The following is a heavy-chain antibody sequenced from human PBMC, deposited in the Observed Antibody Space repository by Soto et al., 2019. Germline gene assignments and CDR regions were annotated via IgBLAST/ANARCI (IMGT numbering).Heavy chain of an antibody. V-gene: IGHV3-53*01. Sequence: GGSLRLSCTASGFTVSSNYMSWVRQAPGKGLEWVSVIYSGGSTYYADSVKGRFTISRDNSKNTLYLQMNSLRAEDTAVYYCARQRAGAFDIWGQGTMVTVSS. CDR3: ARQRAGAFDI. CDR1: GFTVSSNY. CDR2: IYSGGST. J-gene: IGHJ3*02. D-gene: IGHD6-19*01.